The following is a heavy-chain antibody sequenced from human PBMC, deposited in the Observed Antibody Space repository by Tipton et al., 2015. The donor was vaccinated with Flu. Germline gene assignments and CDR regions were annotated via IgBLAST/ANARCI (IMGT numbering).Heavy chain of an antibody. CDR1: GGSINSTTHY. CDR3: ARDFHPTSNWFDP. Sequence: GLVKPSETLSLTCTISGGSINSTTHYWGWVRQLPGRGLEWIATVFHSGLTYYNPSLRSRVSISADTSRNQFSLRMNSVTAADSATYYCARDFHPTSNWFDPWGQGTTVTVSS. J-gene: IGHJ5*01. V-gene: IGHV4-39*07. CDR2: VFHSGLT.